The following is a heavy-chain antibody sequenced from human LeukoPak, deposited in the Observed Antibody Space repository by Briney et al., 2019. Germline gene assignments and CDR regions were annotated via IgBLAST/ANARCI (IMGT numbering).Heavy chain of an antibody. J-gene: IGHJ4*02. V-gene: IGHV3-48*01. D-gene: IGHD6-13*01. Sequence: GGSLRLSCAASEFTFSSYSMNWVRQAPGKGLEWVSYISSSSSTIFYADSVKGRFTISRDNAKNSLYLQMNSLRAEDTAVYYCAKDKALYSSSRIIFDYWGQGTLVTVSS. CDR1: EFTFSSYS. CDR2: ISSSSSTI. CDR3: AKDKALYSSSRIIFDY.